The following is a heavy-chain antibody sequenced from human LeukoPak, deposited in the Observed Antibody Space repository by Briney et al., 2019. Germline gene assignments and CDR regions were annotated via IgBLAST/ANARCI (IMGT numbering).Heavy chain of an antibody. Sequence: PSETLSLTCTVSGGSISSYYWSWIREPPGKGLEWIGYIYYSGSTNYNPSLKSRVTISVATSKNQFSLKLSSVTAADTAVYYCARDAAYGSGHLDYWGQGTPVTVSS. CDR3: ARDAAYGSGHLDY. V-gene: IGHV4-59*01. CDR2: IYYSGST. D-gene: IGHD3-10*01. J-gene: IGHJ4*02. CDR1: GGSISSYY.